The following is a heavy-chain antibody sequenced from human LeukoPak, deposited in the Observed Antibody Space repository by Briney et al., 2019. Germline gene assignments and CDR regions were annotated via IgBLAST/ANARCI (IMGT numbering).Heavy chain of an antibody. CDR1: GYIFTKYY. CDR2: INPSSGTT. Sequence: ASVRVSCKASGYIFTKYYIHWVRRAPGQGLEWMGRINPSSGTTSYPQKFQGRVTMTRDTSTTTVYLDLSRLRSDDTALYYCASDRAFAGTKEDAFDNWGQGTMVTVSS. D-gene: IGHD3-3*02. J-gene: IGHJ3*02. V-gene: IGHV1-46*01. CDR3: ASDRAFAGTKEDAFDN.